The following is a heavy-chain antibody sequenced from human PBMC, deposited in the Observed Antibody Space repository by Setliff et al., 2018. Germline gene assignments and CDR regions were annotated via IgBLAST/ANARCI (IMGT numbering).Heavy chain of an antibody. J-gene: IGHJ6*03. CDR1: GYTFTSYY. V-gene: IGHV1-46*01. CDR3: ARGLQRTFGYFYYYYMGV. Sequence: ASVKVSCKSSGYTFTSYYIHWVRQAPGQGLEWMGIINPSDGSTTYAQKFQGRVTVTRDTSTSTVYMELSSLRSEDTAVYYCARGLQRTFGYFYYYYMGVWGKGTTVTVSS. CDR2: INPSDGST. D-gene: IGHD3-16*01.